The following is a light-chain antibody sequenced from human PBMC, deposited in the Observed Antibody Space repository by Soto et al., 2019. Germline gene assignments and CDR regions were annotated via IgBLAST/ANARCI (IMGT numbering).Light chain of an antibody. CDR1: QSVRRY. V-gene: IGKV3-11*01. J-gene: IGKJ4*01. Sequence: EIVLTQSPATLSLSPGERATLSCRASQSVRRYLAWYHQKPGQVPRLLIYDASNRAPGIPARFSGSGSGTDFTLTISSLEPEDVAVYYCQQRSDWPSTFGGGTKLQIK. CDR2: DAS. CDR3: QQRSDWPST.